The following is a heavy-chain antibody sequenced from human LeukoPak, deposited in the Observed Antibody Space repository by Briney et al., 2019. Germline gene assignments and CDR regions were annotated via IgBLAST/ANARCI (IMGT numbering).Heavy chain of an antibody. CDR2: ISSSSSNI. D-gene: IGHD1-1*01. J-gene: IGHJ4*02. V-gene: IGHV3-48*01. CDR3: ARVKGTYFDY. CDR1: GFPLSSYS. Sequence: GGSLRLPCAASGFPLSSYSINWVRPAPGKGLEWVSYISSSSSNIYYLDSVQGRFTVSRDNGKNSLFLQIDSPRAEDTAVYYCARVKGTYFDYWGQGTLVTVSS.